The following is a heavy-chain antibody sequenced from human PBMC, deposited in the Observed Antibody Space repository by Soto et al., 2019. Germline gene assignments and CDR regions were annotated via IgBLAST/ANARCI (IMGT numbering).Heavy chain of an antibody. V-gene: IGHV3-21*01. CDR2: ISSSSSYI. Sequence: EVQLVESGGGLVKPGGSLRLSCAASGFTFSTYIMSWVRQAPGKGLEWVSSISSSSSYIYYADSVKGRFTISRDNAKNSLYLQMNSLRAEDTAMYYCARDPQTDSNYYSYYMDVWGKGTTVTVSS. J-gene: IGHJ6*03. CDR3: ARDPQTDSNYYSYYMDV. CDR1: GFTFSTYI.